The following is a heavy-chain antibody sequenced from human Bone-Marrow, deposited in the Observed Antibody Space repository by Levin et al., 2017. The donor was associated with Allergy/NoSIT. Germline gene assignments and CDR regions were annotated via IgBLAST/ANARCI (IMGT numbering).Heavy chain of an antibody. J-gene: IGHJ4*02. CDR3: AREKRDYFDF. V-gene: IGHV3-48*03. CDR2: ISGGGGTI. CDR1: GFTFSTFE. Sequence: PGESLKISCAASGFTFSTFEMNWVRQAPGKGLEWVSYISGGGGTIYYADSVKGRFTISRDNAKNALYLQMNSLRAEDTALYYCAREKRDYFDFWGQGTLVTVSS.